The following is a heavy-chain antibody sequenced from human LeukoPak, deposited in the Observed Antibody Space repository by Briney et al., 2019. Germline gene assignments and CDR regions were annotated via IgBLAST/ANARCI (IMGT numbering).Heavy chain of an antibody. D-gene: IGHD5-24*01. Sequence: SETLSLTCTVAGGSISSYYWSWIRQPPGKGLEWIGYIYYSGSTNYNPSLKSRVTISVDTSKNQFSLKLSSVTAADTAVYYCARLGLEMATTPHWFDPWGQGTLVTVSS. J-gene: IGHJ5*02. CDR1: GGSISSYY. CDR2: IYYSGST. V-gene: IGHV4-59*01. CDR3: ARLGLEMATTPHWFDP.